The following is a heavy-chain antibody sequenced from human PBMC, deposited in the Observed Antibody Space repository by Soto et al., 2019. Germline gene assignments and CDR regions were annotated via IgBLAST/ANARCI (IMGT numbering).Heavy chain of an antibody. V-gene: IGHV3-30-3*01. CDR3: ARDFGDIVATIVGYYFDY. J-gene: IGHJ4*02. Sequence: QVQLVESGGGVVQPGRSLRLSCAASGFTFSSYAMHWVRQAPGKGLEWVAVISYDGSNKYYADSVKGRFTISRDNSKNTLYLQMNSLRAEDTAVYYCARDFGDIVATIVGYYFDYWGQGTLATVSS. CDR1: GFTFSSYA. CDR2: ISYDGSNK. D-gene: IGHD5-12*01.